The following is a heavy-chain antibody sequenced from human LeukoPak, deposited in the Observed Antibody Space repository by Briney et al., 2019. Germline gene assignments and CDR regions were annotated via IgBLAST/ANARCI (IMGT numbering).Heavy chain of an antibody. V-gene: IGHV4-39*01. Sequence: TSETLSLTCTVSSDFFSSVTDYWAWIRQPPGKGLEWIASGDYSGGTYYNPSLESRVTISVDTSKNQFSLKLSSVTAADTAVYYCARQGYCSSTSCSNWFDPWGQGTLVTVSS. CDR2: GDYSGGT. CDR3: ARQGYCSSTSCSNWFDP. CDR1: SDFFSSVTDY. D-gene: IGHD2-2*01. J-gene: IGHJ5*02.